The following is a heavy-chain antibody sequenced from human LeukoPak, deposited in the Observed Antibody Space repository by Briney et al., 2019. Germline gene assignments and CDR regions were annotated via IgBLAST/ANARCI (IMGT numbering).Heavy chain of an antibody. Sequence: GGSLRLSCAASGFTFSDYYMSWIRQAPGKGLEWVSCISSSGSTIYYADSVKGRFTISRDNAKNSPYLQMNSLRVEDTAVYYCAGPLGSPYFHHWGQGTLVTVSS. D-gene: IGHD3-10*01. V-gene: IGHV3-11*04. CDR1: GFTFSDYY. CDR3: AGPLGSPYFHH. J-gene: IGHJ1*01. CDR2: ISSSGSTI.